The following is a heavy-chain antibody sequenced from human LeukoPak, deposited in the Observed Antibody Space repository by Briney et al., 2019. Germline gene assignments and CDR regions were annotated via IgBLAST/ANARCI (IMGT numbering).Heavy chain of an antibody. D-gene: IGHD2-8*02. CDR1: GFTFSSYA. J-gene: IGHJ4*02. CDR3: AKDARWGTGGRRVRSGYNPFDY. V-gene: IGHV3-23*01. CDR2: ISGSGGST. Sequence: PGGSLRLSCAASGFTFSSYAMSWVRQAPGKGLEWVSAISGSGGSTYYADSVKGRFTISRDNSKNTLYLQMNSLRAEDTAVYYCAKDARWGTGGRRVRSGYNPFDYWGQGTLATVSS.